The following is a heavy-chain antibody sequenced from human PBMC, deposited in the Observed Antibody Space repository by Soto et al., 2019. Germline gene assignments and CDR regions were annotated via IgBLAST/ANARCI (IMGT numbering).Heavy chain of an antibody. D-gene: IGHD1-26*01. CDR1: GFTFSTFS. CDR3: ARDLAWAFDS. V-gene: IGHV3-48*02. Sequence: PGWSLRLSCAASGFTFSTFSMNWVRQAPGKGLEWLSYIGGSGGSISYADSVKGRFTISRDNGKNTLYLQMSSLRDEDTAVYYCARDLAWAFDSWGQGALVTVS. J-gene: IGHJ4*02. CDR2: IGGSGGSI.